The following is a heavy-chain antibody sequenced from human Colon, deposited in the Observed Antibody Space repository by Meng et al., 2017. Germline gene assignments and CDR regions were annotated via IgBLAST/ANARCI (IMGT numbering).Heavy chain of an antibody. V-gene: IGHV1-3*01. D-gene: IGHD4-23*01. CDR1: GYSVSHYS. Sequence: QVLPSRAGVKEPVASMKVSFKLPGYSVSHYSLHWVRQSPGQRLEWMGWINPGNGDTKSSHKFQGRLTITRDTSASTAYMELSSLRSEDTAVYYCAKDQDFGGTPDSWGQGTLVTVSS. CDR3: AKDQDFGGTPDS. CDR2: INPGNGDT. J-gene: IGHJ4*02.